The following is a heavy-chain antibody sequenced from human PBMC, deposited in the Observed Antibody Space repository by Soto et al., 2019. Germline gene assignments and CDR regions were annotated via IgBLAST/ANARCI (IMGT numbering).Heavy chain of an antibody. V-gene: IGHV3-23*01. J-gene: IGHJ5*02. CDR2: ISGSGGST. CDR1: GFTFSSYA. Sequence: GGSLRLSCAASGFTFSSYAMSWVRQAPGKGLEWVSAISGSGGSTYYADSVKGRFTISRDNSKNTLYLQMNSLRAEDTAVYYCAKVTIFGVVINWFDPWGQGTLVTVSS. CDR3: AKVTIFGVVINWFDP. D-gene: IGHD3-3*01.